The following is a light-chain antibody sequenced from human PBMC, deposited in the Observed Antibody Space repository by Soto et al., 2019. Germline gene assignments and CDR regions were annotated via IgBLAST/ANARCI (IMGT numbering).Light chain of an antibody. Sequence: QSALTLPPSASGSLGQSVTISCTGTSSDVGGYNYDSWHQQHPGKAPKLMIYEVTKWPSGVPDRFSGSKSGNTASLTVSGLQAEDEADYYCSSFAGGGNPVLFGGGTTVTVL. J-gene: IGLJ2*01. V-gene: IGLV2-8*01. CDR1: SSDVGGYNY. CDR2: EVT. CDR3: SSFAGGGNPVL.